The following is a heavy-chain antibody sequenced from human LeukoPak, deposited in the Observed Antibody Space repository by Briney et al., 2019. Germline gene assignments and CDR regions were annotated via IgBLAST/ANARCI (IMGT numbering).Heavy chain of an antibody. CDR2: ITSDDRT. D-gene: IGHD2-15*01. J-gene: IGHJ4*02. Sequence: GGSLRLSCAASGFSFSNSAMNWVRQAPGKGLEWVSGITSDDRTFYAGSVKGRFTISRDNSRSTLYLQLNSLSGEDTAVYYCAKARYCSGGSCYSDYWGQGTLVTVSS. V-gene: IGHV3-23*01. CDR3: AKARYCSGGSCYSDY. CDR1: GFSFSNSA.